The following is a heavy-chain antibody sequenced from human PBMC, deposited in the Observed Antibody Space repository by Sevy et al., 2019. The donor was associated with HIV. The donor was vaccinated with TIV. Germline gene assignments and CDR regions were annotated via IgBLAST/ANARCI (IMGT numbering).Heavy chain of an antibody. V-gene: IGHV3-30*02. Sequence: GGSLRLSCAASTFTFHNYGMHWVRQAPGKGLEWVGSIRFDGSKSFYIDSVKGRFTISRDNSKKTLHLQMNSLRPEDTAVYYCAKGFGGDGGGDDSFRIWGRGTMVTVSS. CDR1: TFTFHNYG. CDR3: AKGFGGDGGGDDSFRI. CDR2: IRFDGSKS. D-gene: IGHD3-10*01. J-gene: IGHJ3*02.